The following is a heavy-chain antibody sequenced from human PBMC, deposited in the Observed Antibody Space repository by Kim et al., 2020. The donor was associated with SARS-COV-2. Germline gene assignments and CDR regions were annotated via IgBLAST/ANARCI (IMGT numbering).Heavy chain of an antibody. D-gene: IGHD1-20*01. CDR1: GYTFTSNH. J-gene: IGHJ4*02. CDR3: ARDLSDNWTFDY. V-gene: IGHV1-46*01. Sequence: ASVKVSCKASGYTFTSNHMHWVRQAPGQGLEWMGLTTPSGDSTSYSQRFQGRLTMTTDTSTSTVYMELRSLRSDDTAVYFCARDLSDNWTFDYWGQGTLVTVFS. CDR2: TTPSGDST.